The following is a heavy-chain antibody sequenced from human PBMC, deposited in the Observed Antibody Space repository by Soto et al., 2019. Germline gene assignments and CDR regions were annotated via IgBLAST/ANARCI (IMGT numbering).Heavy chain of an antibody. CDR1: GDSVSSNSAA. V-gene: IGHV6-1*01. CDR3: ARERAIAALLGGYYYGMDV. Sequence: SQTLSLTCAISGDSVSSNSAAWNWIRQSPSRGLEWLGRTYYRSKWYNDYAVSVKSLITINPDTSKNQFSLQLNSVTPEDTAVYYCARERAIAALLGGYYYGMDVWGQGTTVTVSS. J-gene: IGHJ6*02. CDR2: TYYRSKWYN. D-gene: IGHD6-13*01.